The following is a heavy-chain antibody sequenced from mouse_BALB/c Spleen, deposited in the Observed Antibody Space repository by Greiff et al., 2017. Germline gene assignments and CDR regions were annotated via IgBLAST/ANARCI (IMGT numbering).Heavy chain of an antibody. CDR1: GFTFSSYT. V-gene: IGHV5-12-2*01. CDR3: ASLYGNGYAMDY. Sequence: EVHLVESGGGLVQPGGSLKLSCAASGFTFSSYTMSWVRQTPEKRLEWVAYISNGGGSTYYPDTVKGRFTISRDNAKNTLYLQMSSLKSEDTAMYYCASLYGNGYAMDYWGQGTSVTVSS. J-gene: IGHJ4*01. CDR2: ISNGGGST. D-gene: IGHD2-1*01.